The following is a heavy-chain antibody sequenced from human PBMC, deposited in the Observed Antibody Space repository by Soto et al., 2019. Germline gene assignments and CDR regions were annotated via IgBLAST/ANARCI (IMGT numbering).Heavy chain of an antibody. D-gene: IGHD2-2*01. J-gene: IGHJ6*02. CDR3: ARLGVVVPAAISNYYYYGMDV. Sequence: VESVKISCNGSGDSFTSYWISWVRQMPWKGLEWMGRIDPSDSYTNYSPSFQGHVTISADKSISTAYLQWSSLKASDTAMYYCARLGVVVPAAISNYYYYGMDVWGQGTTVTVSS. V-gene: IGHV5-10-1*01. CDR2: IDPSDSYT. CDR1: GDSFTSYW.